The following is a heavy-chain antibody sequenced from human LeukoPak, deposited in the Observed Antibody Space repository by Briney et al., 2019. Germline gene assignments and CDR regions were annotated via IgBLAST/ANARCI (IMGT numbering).Heavy chain of an antibody. Sequence: ASVKVSCKASGYTFTSYDINWVRQATGQGLEWMGWMNPNSGNTGYAQKFQGRVTMTTDTSTSTAYMELRSLRSDDTAAYYCARAPSYVPAAKSRLGFDPWGQGTLVTVSS. CDR1: GYTFTSYD. J-gene: IGHJ5*02. CDR3: ARAPSYVPAAKSRLGFDP. D-gene: IGHD2-2*01. V-gene: IGHV1-8*01. CDR2: MNPNSGNT.